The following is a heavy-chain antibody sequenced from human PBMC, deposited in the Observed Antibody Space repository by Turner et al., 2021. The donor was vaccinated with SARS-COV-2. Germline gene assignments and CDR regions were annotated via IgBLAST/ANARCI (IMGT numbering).Heavy chain of an antibody. CDR1: GGSISSSSYN. CDR2: IYYSGST. D-gene: IGHD4-4*01. V-gene: IGHV4-39*01. J-gene: IGHJ6*02. CDR3: ATETVTERKYNYYGMDV. Sequence: QLQLQESGPGLVKPSETLSLTCTVSGGSISSSSYNRGWIRQPPGKGLEWIGSIYYSGSTYHNPSLKSRVTISVDTSKNQFSLKLSSVTAADTAVYYCATETVTERKYNYYGMDVWGQGTTVTVSS.